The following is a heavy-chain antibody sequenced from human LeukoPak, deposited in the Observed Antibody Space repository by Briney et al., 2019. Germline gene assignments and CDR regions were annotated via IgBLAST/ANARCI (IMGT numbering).Heavy chain of an antibody. CDR1: GGTFNSYA. Sequence: SVKVSCKASGGTFNSYAISWVRQAPGQGLEWMGRIIPIFGTANYAQKFQGRVTITTDESTSTAYMELSSLRSEDTAVYYCARSGGSGTYYYYYMDVWGKGTTVTVSS. J-gene: IGHJ6*03. CDR3: ARSGGSGTYYYYYMDV. D-gene: IGHD3-10*01. CDR2: IIPIFGTA. V-gene: IGHV1-69*05.